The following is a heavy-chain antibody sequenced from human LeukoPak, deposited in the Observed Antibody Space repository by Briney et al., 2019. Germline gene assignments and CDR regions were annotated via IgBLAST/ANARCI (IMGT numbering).Heavy chain of an antibody. CDR2: ISAYNGDT. J-gene: IGHJ4*02. CDR3: TRESTGGSLEIDY. CDR1: GYTFNTYG. Sequence: ASVKVSCKASGYTFNTYGIIWVRQAPGQGLEWMGWISAYNGDTTYAQKLQGRVTLTTDASTSTAYMELRSLRSDDTAVYYCTRESTGGSLEIDYWGQGTLVTVSS. V-gene: IGHV1-18*01. D-gene: IGHD2-8*02.